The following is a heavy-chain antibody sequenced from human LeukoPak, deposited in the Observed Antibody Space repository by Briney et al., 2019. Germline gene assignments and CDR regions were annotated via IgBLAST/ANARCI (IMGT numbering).Heavy chain of an antibody. Sequence: ASVKVSCKASGYTFTSYYMHWVRQAPGQGLEWMGIINPSGGSTSYAQKFQGRVTMTRDTSTSTVYMELSSLRSEDTAVYYGARGGIVVVIRHGYDYWGQGTLVTVSS. CDR1: GYTFTSYY. V-gene: IGHV1-46*01. J-gene: IGHJ4*02. CDR2: INPSGGST. CDR3: ARGGIVVVIRHGYDY. D-gene: IGHD3-22*01.